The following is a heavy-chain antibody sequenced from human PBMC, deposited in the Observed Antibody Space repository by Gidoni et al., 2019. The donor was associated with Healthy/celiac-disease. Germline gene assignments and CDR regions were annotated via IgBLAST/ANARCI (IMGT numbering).Heavy chain of an antibody. V-gene: IGHV3-23*01. CDR2: ISGSGGST. J-gene: IGHJ4*02. D-gene: IGHD6-19*01. CDR1: GFTFSSYA. CDR3: AKIPEREQWLVLDYFDY. Sequence: EVQLLESGGGLVQPGGSLRLSCAASGFTFSSYAMSWVRQAPGKGLAGVSAISGSGGSTYYADSVKGRFTISRDNSKNTLYLQMNSLRAEDTAVYYCAKIPEREQWLVLDYFDYWGQGTLVTVSS.